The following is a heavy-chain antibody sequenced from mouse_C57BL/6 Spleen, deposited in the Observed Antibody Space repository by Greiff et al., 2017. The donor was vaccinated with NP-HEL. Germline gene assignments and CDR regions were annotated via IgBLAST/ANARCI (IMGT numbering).Heavy chain of an antibody. CDR3: TRGRYYDYGFAY. V-gene: IGHV5-9-1*02. J-gene: IGHJ3*01. Sequence: EVQVVESGEGLVKPGGSLKLSCAASGFTFTSYAMSWVRQTPEKRLEWLAYISSGGDSIYYADTVKGRFTISRDNARNTLYLQMSSMKSEDTAMYYCTRGRYYDYGFAYWGQGTLVTVSA. CDR2: ISSGGDSI. CDR1: GFTFTSYA. D-gene: IGHD2-4*01.